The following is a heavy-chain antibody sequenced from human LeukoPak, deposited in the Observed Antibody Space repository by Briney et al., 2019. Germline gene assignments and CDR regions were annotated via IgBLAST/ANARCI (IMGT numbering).Heavy chain of an antibody. V-gene: IGHV4-39*01. J-gene: IGHJ5*02. Sequence: PSETLSLTCTVSGGSISSSSYYWGWIPQPPGKGLEWIGSIYYSGSTYYNPSLKSRVTISVDTSKIQFSLKLSSVTAADTAVYYCARGSERFHPFDPWGQGTLVTVSS. CDR1: GGSISSSSYY. CDR2: IYYSGST. CDR3: ARGSERFHPFDP. D-gene: IGHD3-3*01.